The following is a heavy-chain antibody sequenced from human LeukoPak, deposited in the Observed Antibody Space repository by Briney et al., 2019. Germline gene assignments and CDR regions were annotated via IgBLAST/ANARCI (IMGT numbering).Heavy chain of an antibody. J-gene: IGHJ5*02. CDR2: IYHSGST. Sequence: SETLSLTCTVSGGSISSSSYYWGWIRQPPGKGLEWIGSIYHSGSTYYNPSLKSRVTISVDTSKNQFSLKLSSVTAADTAVYYCARGSADDFWSGYSPNWFDPWGQGTLVTVSS. D-gene: IGHD3-3*01. CDR3: ARGSADDFWSGYSPNWFDP. CDR1: GGSISSSSYY. V-gene: IGHV4-39*07.